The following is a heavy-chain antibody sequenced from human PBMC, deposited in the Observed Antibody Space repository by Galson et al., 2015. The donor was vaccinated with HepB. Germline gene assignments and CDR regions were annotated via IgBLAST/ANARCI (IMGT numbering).Heavy chain of an antibody. V-gene: IGHV5-10-1*01. CDR3: ARMDCSGGSCYSFDP. J-gene: IGHJ5*02. CDR2: IDPSDSYT. D-gene: IGHD2-15*01. CDR1: GYRFTSYW. Sequence: QSGAEVKKPGESLRISCKGSGYRFTSYWISWVRQMPRKGLEWMGRIDPSDSYTNYSPSFQGHVTISADKSISTAYLQWSSLKASDTAMYYCARMDCSGGSCYSFDPWGQGTLVTVSS.